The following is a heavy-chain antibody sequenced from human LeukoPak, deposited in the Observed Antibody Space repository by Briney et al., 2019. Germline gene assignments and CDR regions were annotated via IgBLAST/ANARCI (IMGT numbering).Heavy chain of an antibody. CDR3: ARGSYGDQPYYLDY. J-gene: IGHJ4*02. V-gene: IGHV3-11*05. CDR1: GFTFSDYY. D-gene: IGHD4-17*01. Sequence: GGSLRLSCAASGFTFSDYYMSWIRQAPGKGLDWVSYISSSSSYTNYADSVKGRFTISRDNAKNSLYLQMNSLRAEDTAVYYCARGSYGDQPYYLDYWGQGTLVTVSS. CDR2: ISSSSSYT.